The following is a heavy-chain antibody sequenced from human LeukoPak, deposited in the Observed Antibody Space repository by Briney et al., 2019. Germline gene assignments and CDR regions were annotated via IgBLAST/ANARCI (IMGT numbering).Heavy chain of an antibody. D-gene: IGHD3-16*01. Sequence: GALRLSCAASGFTFSSYAMHWVRQAPGKGLEWVAVISYDGSNKYYADSVKGRFTISRDNSKNTLYLQMNSLRAEDTAVYYCARGYYDYVWGSLQTINHFDYWGQGTLVTVSS. CDR3: ARGYYDYVWGSLQTINHFDY. CDR1: GFTFSSYA. V-gene: IGHV3-30*04. J-gene: IGHJ4*02. CDR2: ISYDGSNK.